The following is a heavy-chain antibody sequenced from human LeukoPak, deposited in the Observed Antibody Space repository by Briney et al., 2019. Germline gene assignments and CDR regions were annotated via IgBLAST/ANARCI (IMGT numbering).Heavy chain of an antibody. CDR2: IRYDGSNK. J-gene: IGHJ4*02. CDR1: GFTFSSYG. CDR3: ARWGSATSLF. D-gene: IGHD5-12*01. Sequence: GGSLRLSCAASGFTFSSYGMHWVRQAPGKGLEWVAFIRYDGSNKYYADSVKGRFTISRDNAKNSLYLQMNSLRAEDTAVYYCARWGSATSLFWGQGTLVTVSS. V-gene: IGHV3-30*02.